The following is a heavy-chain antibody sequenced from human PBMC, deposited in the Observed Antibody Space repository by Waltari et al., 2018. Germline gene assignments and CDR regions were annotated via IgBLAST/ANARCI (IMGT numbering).Heavy chain of an antibody. V-gene: IGHV3-23*01. CDR2: ISGSGGST. J-gene: IGHJ4*02. CDR3: AKPPGATVTRFDY. CDR1: GFTVSTSA. Sequence: EVQLLESGGDLVQPAASMRLSCAASGFTVSTSAMTWVRPAPGKGLEWVSAISGSGGSTYHADSVNGRFTISRDNSKNTLYLQMNSLRAEDTAVYYCAKPPGATVTRFDYWGQGTLVTVSS. D-gene: IGHD4-17*01.